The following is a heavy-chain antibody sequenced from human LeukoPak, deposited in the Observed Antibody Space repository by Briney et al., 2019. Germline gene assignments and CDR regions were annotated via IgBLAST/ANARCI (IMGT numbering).Heavy chain of an antibody. CDR1: GYSLTSYS. Sequence: GESLQISCQGSGYSLTSYSIGRVCQMPGKGLEWMGILYPGYSGTRYSPSLPGQVTISADKSISTAYLQWSSLKASDTAMYYCARHVYCGGDCYSGYNWFDPWGQGTLVTVPS. D-gene: IGHD2-21*02. CDR3: ARHVYCGGDCYSGYNWFDP. J-gene: IGHJ5*02. V-gene: IGHV5-51*01. CDR2: LYPGYSGT.